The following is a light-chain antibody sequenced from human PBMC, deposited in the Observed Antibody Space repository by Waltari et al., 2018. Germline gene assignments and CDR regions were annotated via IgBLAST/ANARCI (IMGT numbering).Light chain of an antibody. Sequence: IGLTQSPGTLSFSPGERATLSCRASQSVRGSYLACYQQKPGQAPRILIHGASSRAIGIPDRFSGSGSGTDFTLTISRLEPEDSAVYYCQEYGSALITFGGGTKVEI. J-gene: IGKJ4*01. CDR3: QEYGSALIT. CDR1: QSVRGSY. CDR2: GAS. V-gene: IGKV3-20*01.